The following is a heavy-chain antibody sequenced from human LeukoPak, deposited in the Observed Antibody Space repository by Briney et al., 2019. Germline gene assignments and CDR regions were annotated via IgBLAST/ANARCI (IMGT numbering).Heavy chain of an antibody. V-gene: IGHV4-59*01. D-gene: IGHD1-14*01. CDR3: ARAKPGAFFYYFDY. Sequence: SETLSLTCTVSGGSISSYYWSWIRQPPGKGLEWTGYIYYSGSTNYNPSLKSRVTISVDTSKNQFSLKLSSMTAADTAVYYCARAKPGAFFYYFDYWGQGTLVTVSS. J-gene: IGHJ4*02. CDR1: GGSISSYY. CDR2: IYYSGST.